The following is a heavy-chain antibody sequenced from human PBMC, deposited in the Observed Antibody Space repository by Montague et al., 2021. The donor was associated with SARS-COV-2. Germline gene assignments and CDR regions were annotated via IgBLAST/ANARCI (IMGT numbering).Heavy chain of an antibody. CDR2: ISYDGSNK. V-gene: IGHV3-30*18. CDR3: AKGVSQLLMRDAFDL. CDR1: GFSFSNYG. D-gene: IGHD2-2*01. Sequence: SLRLSCAASGFSFSNYGMHWVRQAPGKGLEWVAVISYDGSNKYYADSVKGRFTISRDNSKNTLYLQMNSPRAEDTAVYYCAKGVSQLLMRDAFDLWGQGTVVTVSS. J-gene: IGHJ3*01.